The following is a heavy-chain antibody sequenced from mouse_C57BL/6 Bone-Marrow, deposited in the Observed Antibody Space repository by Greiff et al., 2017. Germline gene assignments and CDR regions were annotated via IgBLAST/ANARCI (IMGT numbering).Heavy chain of an antibody. D-gene: IGHD1-1*01. J-gene: IGHJ4*01. Sequence: EVMLVESGGDLVKPGGSLKLSCAASGFTFSSYGMSWVRQPPDKRLEWVATISSGGSYTYYPDSVKGRFTISKDNAKNTLYLQMSSLKSEDTAMYYCARRGTVGYAMDYWGQGTSVTVSS. CDR1: GFTFSSYG. V-gene: IGHV5-6*02. CDR3: ARRGTVGYAMDY. CDR2: ISSGGSYT.